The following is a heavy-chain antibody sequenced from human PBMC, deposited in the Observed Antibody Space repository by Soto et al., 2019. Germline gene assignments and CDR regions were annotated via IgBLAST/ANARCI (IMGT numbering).Heavy chain of an antibody. CDR3: ARNESSNIYGMDV. V-gene: IGHV3-21*01. CDR1: GFTFRSYS. D-gene: IGHD6-6*01. CDR2: ISSGGFSI. Sequence: EVQLVESGGGLVKPGGSLRLSCAASGFTFRSYSMNWVRQAPGKGLEWVSSISSGGFSINYADSVKGRFSISRDNAQNSLHLQLNNLRAEDTAVSYCARNESSNIYGMDVWGQGTTVNVSS. J-gene: IGHJ6*02.